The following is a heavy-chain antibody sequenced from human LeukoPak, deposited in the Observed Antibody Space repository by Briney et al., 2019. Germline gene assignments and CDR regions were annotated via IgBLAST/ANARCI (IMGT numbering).Heavy chain of an antibody. V-gene: IGHV3-23*01. CDR3: ASRRGESDWYFDL. CDR1: GFTFSSYA. Sequence: GGSLRLSCAASGFTFSSYAMSWVRQAPGKGLEWVSAITGSGGSTYYADSVKGRFTISRDNSKNTLYLQMNSLRAEDTAVYYCASRRGESDWYFDLWGRGTLVTVSS. D-gene: IGHD3-10*01. CDR2: ITGSGGST. J-gene: IGHJ2*01.